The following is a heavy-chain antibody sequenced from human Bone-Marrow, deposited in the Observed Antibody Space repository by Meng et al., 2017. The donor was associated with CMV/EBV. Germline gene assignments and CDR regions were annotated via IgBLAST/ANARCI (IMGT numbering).Heavy chain of an antibody. CDR2: IWSDGSNK. J-gene: IGHJ4*02. D-gene: IGHD2-15*01. CDR1: GFSFSTFA. V-gene: IGHV3-33*06. Sequence: GESLKISCATSGFSFSTFAMHWVRQAPGKGLEWVAVIWSDGSNKYYADSVKGRFTISRDNSKNTLYLQMNSLRAEDTAVYYCAKAGYCSGGSCYLPDDYWGQGTLVTGSS. CDR3: AKAGYCSGGSCYLPDDY.